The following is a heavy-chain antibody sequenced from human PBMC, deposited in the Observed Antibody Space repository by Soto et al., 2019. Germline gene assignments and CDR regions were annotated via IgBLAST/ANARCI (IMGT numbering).Heavy chain of an antibody. CDR1: GGTISSYY. D-gene: IGHD2-15*01. CDR2: IYYSGST. J-gene: IGHJ3*02. Sequence: SETLSLTCTVSGGTISSYYWSWIRQPPGKGLEWIGYIYYSGSTNYNPSLKSRVTISVDTSKNQFSLKLSSVTAADTAVYYCGRVVRAKLLAFDIWGQGTMVTV. CDR3: GRVVRAKLLAFDI. V-gene: IGHV4-59*01.